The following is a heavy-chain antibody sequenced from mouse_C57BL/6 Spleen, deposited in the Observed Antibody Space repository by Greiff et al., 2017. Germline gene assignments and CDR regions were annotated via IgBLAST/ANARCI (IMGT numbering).Heavy chain of an antibody. D-gene: IGHD1-1*01. CDR1: GYSFTSYY. J-gene: IGHJ1*03. CDR3: ARSGYYGSYWYFDV. V-gene: IGHV1-66*01. CDR2: IYPGSGNT. Sequence: QVQLQQSGPELVKPGASVKISCKASGYSFTSYYIHWVKQRPGQGLEWIGWIYPGSGNTKYNEKFKGKATLTADTSSSTAYMQLSSLTSEDSAVYYCARSGYYGSYWYFDVWGTGTTVTVSS.